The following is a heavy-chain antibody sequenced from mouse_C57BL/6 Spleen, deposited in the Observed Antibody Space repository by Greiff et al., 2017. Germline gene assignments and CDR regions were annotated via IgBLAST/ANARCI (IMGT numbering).Heavy chain of an antibody. D-gene: IGHD1-1*01. CDR1: GYAFSSSW. J-gene: IGHJ4*01. V-gene: IGHV1-82*01. CDR3: ASTVVAPYYAMDY. CDR2: IYPGDGDT. Sequence: VKLVESGPELVKPGASVKISCKASGYAFSSSWMNWVKQRPGKGLEWIGRIYPGDGDTNYNGKFKGKATLTADKSSSTAYMQLSSLTSEDSAVYFCASTVVAPYYAMDYWGQGTSVTVSS.